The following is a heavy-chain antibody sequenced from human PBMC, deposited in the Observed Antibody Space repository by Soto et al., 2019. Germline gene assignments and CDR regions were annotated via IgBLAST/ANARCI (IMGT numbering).Heavy chain of an antibody. J-gene: IGHJ3*01. CDR3: AGNPSGILTLGGAFDF. CDR2: FDPEDGET. V-gene: IGHV1-24*01. D-gene: IGHD3-9*01. Sequence: GASVKVSCKVSGYTLTELSMHWVRQAPGKGLEWMGGFDPEDGETIYAQKFQGRVTMTEDTSTDTAYMELSSLRSEDTAVYYCAGNPSGILTLGGAFDFWGQGTMVPSPQ. CDR1: GYTLTELS.